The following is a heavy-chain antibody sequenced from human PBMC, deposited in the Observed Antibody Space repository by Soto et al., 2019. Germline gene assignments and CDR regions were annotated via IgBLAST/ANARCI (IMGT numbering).Heavy chain of an antibody. V-gene: IGHV4-59*08. CDR2: IYSNGGT. J-gene: IGHJ6*02. D-gene: IGHD1-26*01. Sequence: QVQLQASGPGLVKPSDTLSVTCTVSGDSIGTYNWGWIRQPPGKRLEWMGYIYSNGGTSYNPALKSRVTISADTSTKQFSLWLSSVTAADTAVYYCVSQGIGALHGLVDVWGQGTTVTVSS. CDR3: VSQGIGALHGLVDV. CDR1: GDSIGTYN.